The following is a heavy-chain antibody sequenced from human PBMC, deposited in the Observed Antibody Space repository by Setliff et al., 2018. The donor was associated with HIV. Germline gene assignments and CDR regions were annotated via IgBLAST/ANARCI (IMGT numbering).Heavy chain of an antibody. D-gene: IGHD3-10*01. Sequence: GGSLRLSCAASGFTFSSYSMNWVRQAPGKGLEWVSSISSSSSYIYYADSVKCRFTISRDNAKNSLYLQMNSLRAEDTAVYYCARDLLWFGELLPSRASHPTANWGQGTLVTVSS. CDR2: ISSSSSYI. V-gene: IGHV3-21*01. J-gene: IGHJ4*02. CDR1: GFTFSSYS. CDR3: ARDLLWFGELLPSRASHPTAN.